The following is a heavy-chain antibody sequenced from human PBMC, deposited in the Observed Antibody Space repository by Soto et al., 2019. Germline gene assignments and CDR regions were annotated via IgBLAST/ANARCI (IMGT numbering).Heavy chain of an antibody. V-gene: IGHV1-18*01. CDR1: GYTFTRYG. Sequence: GASVKVSCKASGYTFTRYGISWVRQAPGQGLEWMGWISGYNGDANYAQRFQGRVSMTIDTSTTTAYMELRTLTSDDTAVYYCAKNGQPPYYCYGLDVWGQGTTVTVSS. J-gene: IGHJ6*02. CDR2: ISGYNGDA. D-gene: IGHD2-8*01. CDR3: AKNGQPPYYCYGLDV.